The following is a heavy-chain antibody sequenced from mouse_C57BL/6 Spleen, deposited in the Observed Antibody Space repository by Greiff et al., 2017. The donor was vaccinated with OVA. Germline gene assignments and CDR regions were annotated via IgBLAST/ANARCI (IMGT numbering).Heavy chain of an antibody. CDR3: ARPNYGSSPYYAMDY. CDR1: GFTFSDYY. Sequence: EVKLMESGGGLVQPGGSLKLSCAASGFTFSDYYMYWVRQTPEKRLEWVAYISNGGGSTYYPDTVKGRFTISRDNAKNTLYLQMSRLKSEDTAMYYCARPNYGSSPYYAMDYWGQGTSVTVSS. V-gene: IGHV5-12*01. CDR2: ISNGGGST. J-gene: IGHJ4*01. D-gene: IGHD1-1*01.